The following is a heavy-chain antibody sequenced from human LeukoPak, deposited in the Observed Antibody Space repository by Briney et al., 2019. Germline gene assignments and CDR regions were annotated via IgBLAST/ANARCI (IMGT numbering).Heavy chain of an antibody. D-gene: IGHD3-3*01. CDR2: INWNGGST. J-gene: IGHJ4*02. V-gene: IGHV3-20*04. CDR1: GFTFDDYG. CDR3: ARVRGVRFLEWLLYRHYFDY. Sequence: GGSLRLSCAASGFTFDDYGMSWVRQAPGKGLEWVSGINWNGGSTGYADSVMGRFTISRDNAKNSPYLQMNSLRAEDTALYYCARVRGVRFLEWLLYRHYFDYWGQGTLVTVSS.